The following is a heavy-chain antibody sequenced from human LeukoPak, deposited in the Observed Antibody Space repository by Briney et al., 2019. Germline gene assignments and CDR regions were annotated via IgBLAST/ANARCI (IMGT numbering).Heavy chain of an antibody. J-gene: IGHJ5*02. CDR1: GFTFSSYA. CDR3: AKLTNWFDP. D-gene: IGHD4-23*01. V-gene: IGHV3-30*04. Sequence: PGGSLRLSCAASGFTFSSYAMHWVRQAPGKGLEWVAVISYDGSNKYYADSVKGRFTISRDNSKNTLYLQMNSLRAEDTAVYYCAKLTNWFDPWGQGTLVTVSS. CDR2: ISYDGSNK.